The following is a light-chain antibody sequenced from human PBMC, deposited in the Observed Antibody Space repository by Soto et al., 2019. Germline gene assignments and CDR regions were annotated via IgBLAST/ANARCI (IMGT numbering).Light chain of an antibody. CDR2: GAS. Sequence: EIVLTQSPGTLSLSPGERATLSCRASQSVSSSYLAWYQQKPGQAPRLLIYGASSRATGIPDRFSGSGSGTDFTLTISRLGPEDFAVYYCQQYGSSPVTFGPGTKVDIK. J-gene: IGKJ3*01. V-gene: IGKV3-20*01. CDR1: QSVSSSY. CDR3: QQYGSSPVT.